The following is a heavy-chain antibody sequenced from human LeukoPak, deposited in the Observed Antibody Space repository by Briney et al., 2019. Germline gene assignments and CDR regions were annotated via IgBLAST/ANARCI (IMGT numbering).Heavy chain of an antibody. Sequence: SETLSLTCTVSGGSISSSSYYWGWIRQPPGKGLEWIGSIYYSGSTNYNPSLKSRVTISVDKSKNQFSLKLSSVTAADTAVYYCARVPNYYDSSGYYQAFDYWGQGTLVTVSS. V-gene: IGHV4-39*07. CDR3: ARVPNYYDSSGYYQAFDY. CDR2: IYYSGST. CDR1: GGSISSSSYY. J-gene: IGHJ4*02. D-gene: IGHD3-22*01.